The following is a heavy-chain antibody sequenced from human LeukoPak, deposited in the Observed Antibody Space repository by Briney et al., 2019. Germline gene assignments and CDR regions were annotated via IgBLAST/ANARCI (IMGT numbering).Heavy chain of an antibody. J-gene: IGHJ6*03. V-gene: IGHV3-20*04. CDR1: GFRFDNYG. CDR3: GRVYCSTISCYDYYDYYMDV. CDR2: TNWDGAST. Sequence: RAGGSLRLSCAASGFRFDNYGMSWVRHVPGKGLEWVSGTNWDGASTGYADSVKGRFTISRDNVKNFLYLQMNSLRVEDTALYFCGRVYCSTISCYDYYDYYMDVWGKGTTVTVSS. D-gene: IGHD2-2*01.